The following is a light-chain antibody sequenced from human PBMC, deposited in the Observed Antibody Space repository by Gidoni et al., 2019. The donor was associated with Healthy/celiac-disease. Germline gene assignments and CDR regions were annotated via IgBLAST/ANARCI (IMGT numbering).Light chain of an antibody. V-gene: IGKV1-33*01. CDR2: DAS. J-gene: IGKJ5*01. Sequence: DIQMTQSPSSLSASVGDRVTITCQASQDISNYLNGYQQKPGKAPKLLIYDASNLETGGPSRCSGSGSGTDFTFTISSLQPEDIATYYCQQYDNLPAITFGQGTRLEIK. CDR3: QQYDNLPAIT. CDR1: QDISNY.